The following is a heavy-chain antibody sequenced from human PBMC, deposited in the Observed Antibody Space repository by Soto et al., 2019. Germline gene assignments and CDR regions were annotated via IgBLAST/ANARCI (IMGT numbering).Heavy chain of an antibody. V-gene: IGHV1-46*01. D-gene: IGHD6-13*01. CDR3: ARDLAAAAY. CDR1: GYIFTNYY. J-gene: IGHJ4*02. CDR2: INPLPTSGST. Sequence: QVHLVQSGAEVKKPGASVKVSCKASGYIFTNYYIHWVRQAPGQGLEWMAIINPLPTSGSTNYAQKFQGRVTVTRDTSTSTVYMELSSLRSEDTAIYYCARDLAAAAYWGQGTLVTVSS.